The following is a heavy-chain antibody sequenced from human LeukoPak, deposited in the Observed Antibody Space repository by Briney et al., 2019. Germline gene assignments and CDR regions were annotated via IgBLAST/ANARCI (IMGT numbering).Heavy chain of an antibody. V-gene: IGHV3-7*01. D-gene: IGHD3-10*01. Sequence: GGSLRLSCAASGFTFSSYWMSWVRQAPGKGLEWVANIKQDGSEKYYADSVKGRFTISRDNAKNSLYLQMNSLRAEDTAVYYCARDEGPGDYYYYYYMDVWGKGTTVTVSS. J-gene: IGHJ6*03. CDR2: IKQDGSEK. CDR1: GFTFSSYW. CDR3: ARDEGPGDYYYYYYMDV.